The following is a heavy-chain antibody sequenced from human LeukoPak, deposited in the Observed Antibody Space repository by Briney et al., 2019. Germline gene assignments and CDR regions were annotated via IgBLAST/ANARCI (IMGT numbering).Heavy chain of an antibody. Sequence: GASVKVSCKASGYTFTGYYMHWVRQAPGQGLEWMGRINPNSGGTNYAQKFQGRVTMTRDTFISTAYMELSRLRSDDTAVYYCASSLCGWYCLDYWGQGTLVTVSS. CDR2: INPNSGGT. CDR3: ASSLCGWYCLDY. D-gene: IGHD6-19*01. J-gene: IGHJ4*02. CDR1: GYTFTGYY. V-gene: IGHV1-2*06.